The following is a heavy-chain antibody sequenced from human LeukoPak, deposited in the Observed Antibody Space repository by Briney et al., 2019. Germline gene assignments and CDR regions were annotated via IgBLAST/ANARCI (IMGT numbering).Heavy chain of an antibody. V-gene: IGHV3-30*18. Sequence: PGGSLRLSCAASGFTFSSYGMHWVRQAPGKGLEWVAVISYDGSNKYYADSVKGRITISRDNSKNTLYLQMNSLRAEDTAVYYCAKAGGYSGYDLDYWGQGTLVTVSS. D-gene: IGHD5-12*01. CDR2: ISYDGSNK. J-gene: IGHJ4*02. CDR1: GFTFSSYG. CDR3: AKAGGYSGYDLDY.